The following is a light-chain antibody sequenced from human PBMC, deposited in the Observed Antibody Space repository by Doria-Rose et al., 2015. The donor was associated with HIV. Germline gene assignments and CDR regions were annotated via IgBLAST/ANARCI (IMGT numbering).Light chain of an antibody. J-gene: IGKJ1*01. CDR3: HQYGTSWT. CDR2: DGS. Sequence: TQSPGTLSLSPGERATLSCRASQSFSSHYLAWYQQKTGQAPSLLIYDGSTRATGIPDRFSASGSVTDFTLTINRLEPEDFALYYCHQYGTSWTFGQGTKVEI. CDR1: QSFSSHY. V-gene: IGKV3-20*01.